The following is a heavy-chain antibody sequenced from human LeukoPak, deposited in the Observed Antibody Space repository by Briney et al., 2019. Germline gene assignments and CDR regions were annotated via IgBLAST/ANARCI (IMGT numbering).Heavy chain of an antibody. J-gene: IGHJ5*02. D-gene: IGHD2-2*02. CDR3: AREVRKIVVVPAAIKFNWFDP. CDR2: IIPIFGTA. V-gene: IGHV1-69*13. Sequence: SVKVSCKASGGTFSSYAISWMRQAPGQGLEWMGGIIPIFGTANYAQKFQGRVTITADESTSTAYMELSSLRSEDTAVYYCAREVRKIVVVPAAIKFNWFDPWGQGTLVTVSS. CDR1: GGTFSSYA.